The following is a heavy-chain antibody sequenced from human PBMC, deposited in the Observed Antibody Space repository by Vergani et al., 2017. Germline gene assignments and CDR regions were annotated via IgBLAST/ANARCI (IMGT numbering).Heavy chain of an antibody. V-gene: IGHV5-51*01. D-gene: IGHD2-21*01. CDR3: TRHVPCGDGACLHFDH. Sequence: EVMLVQSGAEVKKPGESLKISCKYSESSLMSNEIAWVRQMSGKGLQWMGNINPIDSKIAYSPSFQGQAIMSLDKSITTAYLQWRSLKASDTAIYYCTRHVPCGDGACLHFDHWGQGTQVTVSS. CDR1: ESSLMSNE. CDR2: INPIDSKI. J-gene: IGHJ4*02.